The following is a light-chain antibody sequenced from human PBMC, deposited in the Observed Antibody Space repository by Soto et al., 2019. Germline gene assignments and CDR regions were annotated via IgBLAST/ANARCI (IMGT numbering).Light chain of an antibody. V-gene: IGKV1-9*01. Sequence: DTQLTQSPSFLSASVGDRVTITCRASQDVSRSLGWYQQKAGKAPKLLISAASTLHSGVPSRFSGSGSDTDFTLTISNLQPEDFATYYCQQLWTYPLTFGGGTKMEIK. CDR1: QDVSRS. CDR2: AAS. CDR3: QQLWTYPLT. J-gene: IGKJ4*01.